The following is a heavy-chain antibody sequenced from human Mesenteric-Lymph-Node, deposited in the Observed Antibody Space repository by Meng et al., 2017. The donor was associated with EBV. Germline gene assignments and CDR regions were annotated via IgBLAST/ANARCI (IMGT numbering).Heavy chain of an antibody. CDR2: INHSGST. J-gene: IGHJ4*02. CDR3: ARGEKGPIDY. V-gene: IGHV4-34*01. CDR1: GGSFIGYY. Sequence: QVQLQQWGAGLLKPAETLSLTCAVYGGSFIGYYWSWIRQPPGKGLEWIGEINHSGSTNYNPSLKSRVTISVDTSKNQFSLKLSSVTAADTAVYYCARGEKGPIDYWGQGTLVTVSS.